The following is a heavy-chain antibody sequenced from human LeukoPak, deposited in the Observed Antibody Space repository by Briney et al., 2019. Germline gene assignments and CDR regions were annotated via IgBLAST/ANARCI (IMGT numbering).Heavy chain of an antibody. CDR3: AKVEPIVVVPAAMSDY. V-gene: IGHV3-23*01. CDR1: GFTFSSYA. Sequence: GGSLRLSCAASGFTFSSYAMSWVRQAPGKGLEWVSAISGSGGSTYYADSVKGRFTISRDSSKNTLYLQMNSLRAEDTAVYYCAKVEPIVVVPAAMSDYWGQGTLVTVSS. J-gene: IGHJ4*02. CDR2: ISGSGGST. D-gene: IGHD2-2*01.